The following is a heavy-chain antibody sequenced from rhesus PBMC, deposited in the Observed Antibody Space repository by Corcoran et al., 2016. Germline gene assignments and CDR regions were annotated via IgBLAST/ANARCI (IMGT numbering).Heavy chain of an antibody. Sequence: QVQLQESGPGLVKPLETLSLTCAVSGASINSNYWSWIRQPPGKGLEWVGFFCGIGRTTNSKPAHKRRVTLSVDASKNQFSLKLTSVTAADTAVYYCARGGGGATATGWDSWGQGVLVTVSS. V-gene: IGHV4S11*01. CDR2: FCGIGRTT. CDR1: GASINSNY. CDR3: ARGGGGATATGWDS. D-gene: IGHD1-44*02. J-gene: IGHJ4*01.